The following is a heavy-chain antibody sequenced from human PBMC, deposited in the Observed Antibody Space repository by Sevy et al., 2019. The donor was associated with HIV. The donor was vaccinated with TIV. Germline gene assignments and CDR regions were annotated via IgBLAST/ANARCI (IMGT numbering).Heavy chain of an antibody. D-gene: IGHD2-15*01. CDR1: GYTFTSYG. V-gene: IGHV1-18*01. J-gene: IGHJ4*02. Sequence: ASVKVSCKASGYTFTSYGISWVRQAPGQGLEWMGWISAYNGNTNYAQKLQGRVTMTTDTSTSTAYIELRSLRSDDTAVYYCARDRNKYCSGGSCYKDYWGQGTLVTVSS. CDR2: ISAYNGNT. CDR3: ARDRNKYCSGGSCYKDY.